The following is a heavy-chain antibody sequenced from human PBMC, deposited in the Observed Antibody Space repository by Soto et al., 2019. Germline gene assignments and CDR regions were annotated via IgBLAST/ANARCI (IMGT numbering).Heavy chain of an antibody. CDR3: AKDQRAYTSTARIDY. CDR1: GFTFSNYA. D-gene: IGHD6-13*01. V-gene: IGHV3-23*01. J-gene: IGHJ4*02. Sequence: EVQLLESGGGLVQPGGSLRLSCAASGFTFSNYAMSWVRQAPGKGLEWVSSINGGGGSTYYADSVKGRFTISRDNSKNTLYLQMNSLRVEDTAVYYCAKDQRAYTSTARIDYWGQGTLVTVSS. CDR2: INGGGGST.